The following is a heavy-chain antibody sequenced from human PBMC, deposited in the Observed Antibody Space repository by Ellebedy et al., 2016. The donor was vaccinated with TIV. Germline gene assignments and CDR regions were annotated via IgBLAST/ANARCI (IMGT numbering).Heavy chain of an antibody. CDR1: GFTFSTYT. D-gene: IGHD2-15*01. V-gene: IGHV3-21*01. J-gene: IGHJ6*02. Sequence: PGGSLTLSCAASGFTFSTYTMIWVRQAPGKGLEWVSSISTSSTYIYYADSVKGRFTVTRDNAKNSLYLQMNSLRAEDTAVYYSARLGFEDYGMDVWGQGTAVTVSS. CDR2: ISTSSTYI. CDR3: ARLGFEDYGMDV.